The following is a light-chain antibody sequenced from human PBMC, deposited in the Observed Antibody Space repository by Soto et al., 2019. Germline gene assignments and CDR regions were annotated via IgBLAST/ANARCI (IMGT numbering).Light chain of an antibody. CDR3: QQRSNWPSLT. J-gene: IGKJ4*01. CDR2: DAS. Sequence: EIVLTQSPATLSLSPGERATLSCRTSQRVSSYLAWYQQRPGQPPRLLIYDASYRAAGIPDRFSGSGSGTDFTLTITSLEPEDSAVYYCQQRSNWPSLTFGGGTKVDIK. CDR1: QRVSSY. V-gene: IGKV3-11*01.